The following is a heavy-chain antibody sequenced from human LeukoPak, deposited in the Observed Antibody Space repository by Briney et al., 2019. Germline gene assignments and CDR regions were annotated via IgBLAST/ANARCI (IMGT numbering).Heavy chain of an antibody. CDR1: GFTFSSYS. D-gene: IGHD3-22*01. V-gene: IGHV3-21*01. Sequence: KTGGSLRLSCAASGFTFSSYSMNWVRQAPGKGLEWVSSINSDSSLMFYAESVKGRFTISRDNARNSLYLQMNSLRAEDTAVYYCARSPTGFSGYLRGVDYWGQGTLVTVSS. CDR3: ARSPTGFSGYLRGVDY. CDR2: INSDSSLM. J-gene: IGHJ4*02.